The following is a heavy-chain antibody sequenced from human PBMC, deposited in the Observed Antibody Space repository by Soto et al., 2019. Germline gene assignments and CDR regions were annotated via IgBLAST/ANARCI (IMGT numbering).Heavy chain of an antibody. V-gene: IGHV1-8*01. CDR3: ARGYYDFWSGSNWFDP. CDR2: MNPNSGNT. CDR1: GYTFTSYD. J-gene: IGHJ5*02. Sequence: QVQLVQSGAEVKKPGASVKVSCMASGYTFTSYDINWVRQATGQGLEWMGWMNPNSGNTGYAQKFQGRVTMTRNTSISTAYMELSSLRSEDTAVYYCARGYYDFWSGSNWFDPWGQGTLVTVSS. D-gene: IGHD3-3*01.